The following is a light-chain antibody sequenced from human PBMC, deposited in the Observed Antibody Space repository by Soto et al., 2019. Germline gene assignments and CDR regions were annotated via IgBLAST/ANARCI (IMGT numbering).Light chain of an antibody. CDR2: AAS. Sequence: DIQLTQSPSFLSASVGDRVTITCRASQDISRYLAWYQQKAGKAPKLLIYAASTLQKWVPSRFSGSGSGTEFTLTISSLQPYDFATYYCQQLNTYPLFTFGPGTEVDI. J-gene: IGKJ3*01. CDR1: QDISRY. CDR3: QQLNTYPLFT. V-gene: IGKV1-9*01.